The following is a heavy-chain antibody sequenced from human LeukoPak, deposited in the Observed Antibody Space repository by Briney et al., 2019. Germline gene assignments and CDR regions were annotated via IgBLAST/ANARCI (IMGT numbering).Heavy chain of an antibody. CDR2: MNPNSGNT. CDR1: GYTFTSYD. J-gene: IGHJ6*02. Sequence: ASVKVSCKASGYTFTSYDINWVRQATGQGLEWMGWMNPNSGNTGYAQKFQGRVTMTRNTSISTAYMELSSLISEDTAVYYCARGEGVPAAMPDYYYGMDVWGQGTTVTVSS. D-gene: IGHD2-2*01. V-gene: IGHV1-8*01. CDR3: ARGEGVPAAMPDYYYGMDV.